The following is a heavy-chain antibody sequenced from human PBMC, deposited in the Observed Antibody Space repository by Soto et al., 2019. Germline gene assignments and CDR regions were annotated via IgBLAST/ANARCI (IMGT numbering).Heavy chain of an antibody. CDR2: INHSGST. D-gene: IGHD4-17*01. CDR3: VRGYGRFDP. V-gene: IGHV4-34*01. Sequence: SETLSLTCAVYGGSFSGYYWSWIRQPPGKGLEWIGEINHSGSTNYNPSLKSRVTISVDTSKNQFSLKLSSVTAADTAVYYCVRGYGRFDPWGQGTLVSVSS. J-gene: IGHJ5*02. CDR1: GGSFSGYY.